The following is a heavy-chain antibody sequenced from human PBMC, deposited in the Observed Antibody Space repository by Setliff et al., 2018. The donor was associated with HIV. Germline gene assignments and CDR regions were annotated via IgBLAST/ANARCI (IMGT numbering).Heavy chain of an antibody. V-gene: IGHV3-21*01. D-gene: IGHD3-3*01. CDR1: GFTFSSYS. CDR3: AKRGANWRSWYFDL. J-gene: IGHJ2*01. CDR2: ISGSGGST. Sequence: PGGSLRLSCAASGFTFSSYSMNWVRQAPGKGLEWVSAISGSGGSTYYAESVKGRFTISRDNAKNSLYLQMNSLRAEDTAVYYCAKRGANWRSWYFDLWGRGTLVTVSS.